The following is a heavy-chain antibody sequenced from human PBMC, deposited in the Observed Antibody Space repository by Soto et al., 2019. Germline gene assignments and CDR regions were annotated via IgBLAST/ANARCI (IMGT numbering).Heavy chain of an antibody. CDR3: AREVLVGPARYFDY. Sequence: SETLSLTCTVSGDSINSNYWTWIRQSPGKGLEWIGYIYYTGSTNYSPSLNSRVTISVDTSKNQFSLELNSVTAADTAVHYCAREVLVGPARYFDYWGRGTLVTVSS. CDR2: IYYTGST. D-gene: IGHD2-15*01. J-gene: IGHJ4*02. CDR1: GDSINSNY. V-gene: IGHV4-59*01.